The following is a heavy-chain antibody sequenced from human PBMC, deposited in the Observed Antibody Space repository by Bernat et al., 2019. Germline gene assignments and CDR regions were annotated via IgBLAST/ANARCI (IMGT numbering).Heavy chain of an antibody. D-gene: IGHD3-3*01. J-gene: IGHJ6*03. CDR2: IWYDGSNK. CDR1: GFTFSSYG. Sequence: QVQLVESGGGVVQPGRSLRLSCAASGFTFSSYGMHWVRQAPGKGLEWVAVIWYDGSNKYYADSVKGRFTISRDNSKNTLYPQMNSLRAEDTAVYYCARDPRFLEWLSKNPHYYYYYYMDVWGKGTTVTVSS. CDR3: ARDPRFLEWLSKNPHYYYYYYMDV. V-gene: IGHV3-33*01.